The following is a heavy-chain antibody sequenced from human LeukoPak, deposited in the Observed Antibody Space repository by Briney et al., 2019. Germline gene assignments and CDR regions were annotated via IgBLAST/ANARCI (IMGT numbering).Heavy chain of an antibody. D-gene: IGHD3-10*01. CDR2: LSGSGGST. CDR3: AKDLFGYDGSGSFYFDH. CDR1: GFTFSSYA. V-gene: IGHV3-23*01. J-gene: IGHJ4*02. Sequence: PGGSLRLSCAASGFTFSSYAMSWVRQAPGKGLEWVSALSGSGGSTYYADSVRGRFTISRDNSKNTLYLQMNSLRAEDTAVYYCAKDLFGYDGSGSFYFDHWGQGTLVTVSS.